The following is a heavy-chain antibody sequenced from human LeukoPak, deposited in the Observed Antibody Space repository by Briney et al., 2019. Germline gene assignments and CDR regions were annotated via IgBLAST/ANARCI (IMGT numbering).Heavy chain of an antibody. V-gene: IGHV3-30*18. CDR2: ISYDGTDK. CDR3: AESEGGDSGWYGDY. Sequence: GGSLRLSCAASGFSFSNNGIHWVRQPPNRGLGLVAVISYDGTDKYYADSVKGRFTISRDNSKNTLFLQMKSRRAEDTAMYYCAESEGGDSGWYGDYWGQGTLVTVSS. J-gene: IGHJ4*02. D-gene: IGHD6-19*01. CDR1: GFSFSNNG.